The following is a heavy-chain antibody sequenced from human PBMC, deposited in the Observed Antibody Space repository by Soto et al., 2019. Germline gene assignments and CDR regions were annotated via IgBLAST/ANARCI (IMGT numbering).Heavy chain of an antibody. D-gene: IGHD3-10*01. CDR1: GGPIKTGDYY. CDR2: VFYSGAT. V-gene: IGHV4-30-4*01. CDR3: ARAGFSYGHLLF. Sequence: PSETLSLTCNVSGGPIKTGDYYWNWIRQPPGKGLEWIGYVFYSGATNYSPSLKSRAAISMDTSKNQFSLSLTSVTAADTAGYYCARAGFSYGHLLFWGQGIRVTVSS. J-gene: IGHJ4*02.